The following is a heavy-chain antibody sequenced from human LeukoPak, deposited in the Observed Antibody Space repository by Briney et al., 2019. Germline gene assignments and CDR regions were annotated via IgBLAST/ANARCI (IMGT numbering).Heavy chain of an antibody. CDR2: IYHSGST. CDR1: GGSISSSSYY. J-gene: IGHJ4*02. CDR3: AREGPAEAYCGGDCYSSY. D-gene: IGHD2-21*02. V-gene: IGHV4-39*07. Sequence: SETLSLTCTVSGGSISSSSYYWGWIRQPPGKGLEWIGEIYHSGSTNYNPSLKSRVTISVDKSKNQFSLKLSSVTAADTAVYYCAREGPAEAYCGGDCYSSYWGQGTLVTVSS.